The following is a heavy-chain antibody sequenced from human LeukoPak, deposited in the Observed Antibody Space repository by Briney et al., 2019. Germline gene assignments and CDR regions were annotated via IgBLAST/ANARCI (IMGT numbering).Heavy chain of an antibody. J-gene: IGHJ4*02. CDR1: GFTFSSHW. D-gene: IGHD3-10*01. V-gene: IGHV3-74*01. CDR3: AREWSGFGELPDY. CDR2: INSDGSST. Sequence: GGSLRVSCAASGFTFSSHWMHWVRQAPGKGLVWVSRINSDGSSTSYADSVKGRFTISRDNAKNTLYLQMNSLRVEDTAVYYCAREWSGFGELPDYWGQGTLVTVSS.